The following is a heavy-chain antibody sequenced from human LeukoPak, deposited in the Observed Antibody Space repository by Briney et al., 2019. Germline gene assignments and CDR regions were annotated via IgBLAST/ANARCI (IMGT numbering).Heavy chain of an antibody. D-gene: IGHD4-23*01. V-gene: IGHV3-66*01. CDR2: IYSGGST. J-gene: IGHJ6*02. CDR3: ARDLTTVALDYYYYGMDV. Sequence: PGGSLRLSCAASGFTVSSNYMSWVRQAPGKGLEWVSVIYSGGSTYYADSVKGRFTIFRDNSKNTLYLQMNSLRAEDTAVYYCARDLTTVALDYYYYGMDVWGQGTTVTVSS. CDR1: GFTVSSNY.